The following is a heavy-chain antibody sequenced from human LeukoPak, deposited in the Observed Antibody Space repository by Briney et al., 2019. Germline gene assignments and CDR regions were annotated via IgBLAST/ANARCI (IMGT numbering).Heavy chain of an antibody. CDR3: ARESALAGTSRDMSLFDY. CDR2: IVVGSGNT. D-gene: IGHD1-7*01. V-gene: IGHV1-58*01. CDR1: GFTFTSSA. J-gene: IGHJ4*02. Sequence: ASVKVSCKASGFTFTSSAVQWVRQARGQRLEWIGWIVVGSGNTNYAQKFQERVTITRDMSTSTAYMELSSLGSEDTAVYYCARESALAGTSRDMSLFDYWGQGTLVTVSS.